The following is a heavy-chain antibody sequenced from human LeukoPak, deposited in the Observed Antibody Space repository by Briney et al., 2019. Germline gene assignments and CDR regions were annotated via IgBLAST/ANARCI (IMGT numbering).Heavy chain of an antibody. CDR3: ARGRGELLDY. CDR1: GYTFTSYD. D-gene: IGHD1-26*01. V-gene: IGHV1-8*03. CDR2: MNPNSGNT. Sequence: ASVKVSCKASGYTFTSYDINWVRQATGQGLEWMGWMNPNSGNTGYAQKFQGRVTITGNTSISTAYMELSGLRSEDTAVYYCARGRGELLDYWGQGTLVTVSS. J-gene: IGHJ4*02.